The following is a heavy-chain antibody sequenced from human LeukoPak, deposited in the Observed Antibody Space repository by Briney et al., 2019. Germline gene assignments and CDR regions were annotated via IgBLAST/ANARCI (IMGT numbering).Heavy chain of an antibody. Sequence: GGSLRLSCAASGFTVSSNYMSWVRQAPGKGLEWVSVIYSGGSTYYADSVKGRFTISRGNSKNTLYLQMNSLRAEDTAVYYCARDSIVVVRGGFYYYYGMDVWGQGTTVTVSS. D-gene: IGHD3-22*01. CDR3: ARDSIVVVRGGFYYYYGMDV. V-gene: IGHV3-53*01. J-gene: IGHJ6*02. CDR1: GFTVSSNY. CDR2: IYSGGST.